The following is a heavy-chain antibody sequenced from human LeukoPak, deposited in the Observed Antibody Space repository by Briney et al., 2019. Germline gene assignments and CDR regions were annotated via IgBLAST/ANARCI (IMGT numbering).Heavy chain of an antibody. CDR1: GFTFSNFG. CDR2: ISGSGVST. CDR3: AKGGEDRSGYCPIGQLNY. V-gene: IGHV3-23*01. J-gene: IGHJ4*02. Sequence: PGRSLRLSCAASGFTFSNFGMSWVRQAPGKGLEWVSAISGSGVSTYYAESVKGRFTISRDNSKNTPYLQMTRLRAEDTAVYYCAKGGEDRSGYCPIGQLNYWGQGTLVTVSS. D-gene: IGHD3-22*01.